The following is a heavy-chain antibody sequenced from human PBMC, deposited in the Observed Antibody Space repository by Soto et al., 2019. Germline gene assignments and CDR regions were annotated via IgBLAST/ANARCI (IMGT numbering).Heavy chain of an antibody. V-gene: IGHV3-23*01. CDR1: GFTFTSYA. D-gene: IGHD3-10*01. Sequence: GGSLSLSCAASGFTFTSYAMSCVRQAPGKGLEWVSAIGGSGGSTYYADSVKGRFTISRDTSKNKLYLQLDSLRAEDTAVYYCAKDGARVLWFDYWGQGTLVTVSS. CDR3: AKDGARVLWFDY. J-gene: IGHJ4*01. CDR2: IGGSGGST.